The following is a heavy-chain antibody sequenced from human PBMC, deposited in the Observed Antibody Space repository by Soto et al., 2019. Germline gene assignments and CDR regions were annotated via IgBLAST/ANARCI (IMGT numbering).Heavy chain of an antibody. CDR1: GFSFSSYW. CDR2: IKQDGREK. CDR3: AGDGVRNGAYNGWLDP. D-gene: IGHD3-16*01. V-gene: IGHV3-7*03. Sequence: EVQLVESGGDLVQPGGSLRLSCAASGFSFSSYWMTWVRQAPGKGLEWVANIKQDGREKYYVASVKGRFTISRDNGKNVLYLQMDSLAPDDTAVYYCAGDGVRNGAYNGWLDPWGQGTLVTVSS. J-gene: IGHJ5*02.